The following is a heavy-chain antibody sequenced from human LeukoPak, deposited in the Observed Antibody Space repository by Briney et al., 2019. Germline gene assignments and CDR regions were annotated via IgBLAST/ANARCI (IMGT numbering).Heavy chain of an antibody. Sequence: SDPLSLPCAVYGGSLSGYYWSWLRQPPGKGREWIGEINHSGSNNYNPSLKSRVTISVDTSKNQFSLKLSSVTAADTAVYYCARGQLVVVVPAAIGYYYYMDVWGKGTTVTVSS. CDR3: ARGQLVVVVPAAIGYYYYMDV. V-gene: IGHV4-34*01. D-gene: IGHD2-2*01. J-gene: IGHJ6*03. CDR1: GGSLSGYY. CDR2: INHSGSN.